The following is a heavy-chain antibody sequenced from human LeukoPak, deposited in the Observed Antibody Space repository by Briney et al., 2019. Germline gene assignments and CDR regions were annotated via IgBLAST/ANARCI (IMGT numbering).Heavy chain of an antibody. CDR1: GFTFSSYG. CDR3: ANINYDFWSGYSDYYGMDV. Sequence: GRSLRLSCAASGFTFSSYGMHWVRQAPGKGLEWVAVISYDGSNNYYADSVKGRFTISRDNSKNTLYLQMNSLRAEDTAVYYCANINYDFWSGYSDYYGMDVWGQGTTVTVSS. CDR2: ISYDGSNN. J-gene: IGHJ6*02. V-gene: IGHV3-30*18. D-gene: IGHD3-3*01.